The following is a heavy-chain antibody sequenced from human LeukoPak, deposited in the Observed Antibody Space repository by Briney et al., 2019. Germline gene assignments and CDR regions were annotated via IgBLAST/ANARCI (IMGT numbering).Heavy chain of an antibody. J-gene: IGHJ6*03. CDR2: MSANSGNK. CDR1: GYSFTYID. D-gene: IGHD6-19*01. V-gene: IGHV1-8*01. Sequence: ASVTLSCTSSGYSFTYIDYNWIRLPTGPGKGRKGLMSANSGNKGYAQKFQGRVSMTMNTSITTAYVELSSLRSEDTAVYYCARGPQWRGDYYFLDFWGGGTAVSVSS. CDR3: ARGPQWRGDYYFLDF.